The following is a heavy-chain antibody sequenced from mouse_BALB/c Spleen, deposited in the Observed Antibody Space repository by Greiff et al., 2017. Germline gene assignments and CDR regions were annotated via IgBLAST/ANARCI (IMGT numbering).Heavy chain of an antibody. Sequence: QVHVKQSGPGLVQPSQSLSITCTVSGFSLTSYGVHWVRQSPGKGLEWLGVIWSGGSTDYNAAFISRLSISKDNSKSQVFFKMNSLQANDTAIYYCARMDDYDVCCDYWGQGTTLTVSS. J-gene: IGHJ2*01. V-gene: IGHV2-2*02. D-gene: IGHD2-4*01. CDR2: IWSGGST. CDR3: ARMDDYDVCCDY. CDR1: GFSLTSYG.